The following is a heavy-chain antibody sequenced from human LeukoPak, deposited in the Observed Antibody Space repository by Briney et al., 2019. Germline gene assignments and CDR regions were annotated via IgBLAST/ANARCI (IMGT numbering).Heavy chain of an antibody. CDR1: GSSISSYY. CDR2: IYYSGST. CDR3: ARGGRYFDY. V-gene: IGHV4-59*01. J-gene: IGHJ4*02. Sequence: SETLSLTCTVSGSSISSYYWSWIRQPPGKGLEWIGYIYYSGSTNYNPSLKSRVTISVDTSKNQFSLKLSSVTAADTAVYSCARGGRYFDYWGQGTLVTVSS.